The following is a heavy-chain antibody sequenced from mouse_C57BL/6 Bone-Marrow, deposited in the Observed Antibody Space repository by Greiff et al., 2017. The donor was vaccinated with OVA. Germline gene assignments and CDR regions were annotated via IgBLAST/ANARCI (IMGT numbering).Heavy chain of an antibody. CDR1: GYTFTSYW. Sequence: QVQLKQSGAELVRPGSSVKLSCKASGYTFTSYWMDWVKQRPGQGLEWIGNIYPSDSETHYNQKFKDKATLTVDKSSSTAYMQLSSLTSEDSAVYYCARDYYGSSYEEAMDYWGQGTSVTVSS. J-gene: IGHJ4*01. D-gene: IGHD1-1*01. V-gene: IGHV1-61*01. CDR2: IYPSDSET. CDR3: ARDYYGSSYEEAMDY.